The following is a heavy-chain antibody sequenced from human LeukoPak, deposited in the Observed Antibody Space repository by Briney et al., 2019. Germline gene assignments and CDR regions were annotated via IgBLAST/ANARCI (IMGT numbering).Heavy chain of an antibody. J-gene: IGHJ4*02. CDR3: ARDSSSGWYISYFDY. CDR1: GFIVSSNY. CDR2: IYSGGST. D-gene: IGHD6-19*01. Sequence: GGSLRLSCAASGFIVSSNYMSWVRQAPGKGLEWVSVIYSGGSTYYADSVKGRFTISRDNSKNTLYLQMNSLRAEDTAVYYCARDSSSGWYISYFDYWGQGTLVTVSS. V-gene: IGHV3-53*05.